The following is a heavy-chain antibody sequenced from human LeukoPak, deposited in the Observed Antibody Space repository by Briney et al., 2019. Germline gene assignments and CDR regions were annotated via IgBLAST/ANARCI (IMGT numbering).Heavy chain of an antibody. D-gene: IGHD3-9*01. Sequence: ASVKVSCKGSGYTFTSYGISCVRQAPGQGLELMGWISAYNGNTNYAQKFQGRVSMTTDTSTSIAYMELRSLRSDDTAVYYCARATLTAYSPSDYWGQGTLVTVSS. V-gene: IGHV1-18*01. CDR2: ISAYNGNT. CDR3: ARATLTAYSPSDY. J-gene: IGHJ4*02. CDR1: GYTFTSYG.